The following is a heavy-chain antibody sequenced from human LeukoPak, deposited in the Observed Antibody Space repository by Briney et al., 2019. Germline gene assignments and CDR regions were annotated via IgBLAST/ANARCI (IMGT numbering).Heavy chain of an antibody. D-gene: IGHD2-2*01. J-gene: IGHJ5*02. CDR2: ISGSGGYT. CDR3: ARAVVVPAAITGGWFYP. CDR1: GFTFSSYG. V-gene: IGHV3-23*01. Sequence: GGSMRLSCVASGFTFSSYGMSWVRQAPGKGLEWVSVISGSGGYTYYADSVKGRFTISRDNSKNTLYLQMNSLRAEDTAVYYCARAVVVPAAITGGWFYPWGQGTLVTVSS.